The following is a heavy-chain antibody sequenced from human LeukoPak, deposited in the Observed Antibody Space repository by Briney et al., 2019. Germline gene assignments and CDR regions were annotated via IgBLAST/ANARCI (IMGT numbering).Heavy chain of an antibody. J-gene: IGHJ3*02. V-gene: IGHV1-2*02. D-gene: IGHD3-22*01. Sequence: GASVKVSCKASGYTFTGYYMHWVRQAPGQGLEWMGWINPNSGGTNYAQKFQGRVTMTRDTSISTAYMELSRLRSDDTAVYYCARDHDSSGQYTTDIWGQGTMVTVSS. CDR2: INPNSGGT. CDR3: ARDHDSSGQYTTDI. CDR1: GYTFTGYY.